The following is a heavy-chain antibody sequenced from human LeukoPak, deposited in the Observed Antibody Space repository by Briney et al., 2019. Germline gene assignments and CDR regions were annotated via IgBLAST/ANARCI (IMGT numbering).Heavy chain of an antibody. CDR2: ISGSGGST. J-gene: IGHJ4*02. D-gene: IGHD2-15*01. Sequence: GGSLRLSCAASGSTFSSYAMSWVRQAPGKGLEWVSAISGSGGSTYYADSVKGRFTISRANSKNTLYLQMNSLRAEDTAVYYCATWGGVAASGYWGQGTLVTVSS. V-gene: IGHV3-23*01. CDR1: GSTFSSYA. CDR3: ATWGGVAASGY.